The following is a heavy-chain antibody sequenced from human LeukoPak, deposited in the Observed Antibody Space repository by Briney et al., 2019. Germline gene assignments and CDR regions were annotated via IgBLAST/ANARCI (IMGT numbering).Heavy chain of an antibody. D-gene: IGHD3-9*01. J-gene: IGHJ4*02. CDR2: INMDGSST. CDR3: AREFDYGTLPGPY. V-gene: IGHV3-74*01. CDR1: GFTFSTYW. Sequence: GESLRLSCAASGFTFSTYWMHWVRQVPGKGLVWVSRINMDGSSTNYADSVKGRFTISRDNAKNSLYLQMTSLKAEDTGVYYCAREFDYGTLPGPYWGPGTLVIVSS.